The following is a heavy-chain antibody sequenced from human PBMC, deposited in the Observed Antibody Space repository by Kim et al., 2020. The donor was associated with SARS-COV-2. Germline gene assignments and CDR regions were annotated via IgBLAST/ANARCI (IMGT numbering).Heavy chain of an antibody. J-gene: IGHJ5*02. CDR3: AADRVGATTGGVYNWFDP. D-gene: IGHD1-26*01. V-gene: IGHV1-58*01. CDR2: IVVGSGNT. CDR1: GFTFTSSA. Sequence: SVKVSCKASGFTFTSSAVQWVRRARGQRLEWIGWIVVGSGNTNYAQKFQERVTITRDMSTSTAYMELSSLRSEDTAVYYCAADRVGATTGGVYNWFDPWGQGTLVTVSS.